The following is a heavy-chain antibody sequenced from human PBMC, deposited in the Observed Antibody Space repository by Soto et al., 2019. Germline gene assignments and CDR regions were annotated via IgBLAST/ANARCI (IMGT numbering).Heavy chain of an antibody. J-gene: IGHJ4*02. CDR1: VFTFSSYA. CDR3: AKDQEQNYYGSLGH. CDR2: IRGSGAGT. D-gene: IGHD3-3*01. Sequence: PGGSLRLSCAASVFTFSSYAMSWVRQAPGKGLEWVSDIRGSGAGTYYADSVKGRFTISRDDSENTLFLQMNRLRVEDTAIYYCAKDQEQNYYGSLGHWGQGTMVTVSS. V-gene: IGHV3-23*01.